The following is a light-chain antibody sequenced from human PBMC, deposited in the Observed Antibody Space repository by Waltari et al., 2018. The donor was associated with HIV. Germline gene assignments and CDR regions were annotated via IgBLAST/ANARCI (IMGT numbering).Light chain of an antibody. J-gene: IGLJ3*02. CDR3: AAWDDSLNGPV. V-gene: IGLV1-44*01. Sequence: QSVLTQPPSASGTPGQRVTISCSGSSSNLGTNRVTWYQQLPGTAPKLLIYSNNQRPSGVPDRFSGSKSGTSASLAISGLQSEDEADYFCAAWDDSLNGPVFGGGTKLTVL. CDR1: SSNLGTNR. CDR2: SNN.